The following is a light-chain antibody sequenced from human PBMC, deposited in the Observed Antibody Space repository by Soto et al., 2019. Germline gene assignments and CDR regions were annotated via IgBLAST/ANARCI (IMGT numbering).Light chain of an antibody. CDR1: QSVSSY. V-gene: IGKV3-11*01. CDR3: QQRSNGPPIT. CDR2: DAS. J-gene: IGKJ5*01. Sequence: EIVLTQSPATLSLSPGERATLSCRASQSVSSYLAWYQQKPGQAPRLLIYDASNMATGIPARFSGSGSGTDFTLTISSLEPEDFAVYYCQQRSNGPPITFGQGTRLEIK.